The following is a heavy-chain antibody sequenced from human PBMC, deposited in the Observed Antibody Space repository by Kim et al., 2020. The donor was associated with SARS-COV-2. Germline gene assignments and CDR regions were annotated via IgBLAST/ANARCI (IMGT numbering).Heavy chain of an antibody. CDR2: INHSGIT. V-gene: IGHV4-34*01. CDR1: GGSFSGFY. J-gene: IGHJ4*02. Sequence: SETLSLTCAVYGGSFSGFYWSWIRQPPGKGLEWIGEINHSGITNYNPSLKSRVTLSVDTSKNKFSLNLTSMTAADTAVYYCARAQAGSSSWYFADYWGLGSQVTVPA. CDR3: ARAQAGSSSWYFADY. D-gene: IGHD6-13*01.